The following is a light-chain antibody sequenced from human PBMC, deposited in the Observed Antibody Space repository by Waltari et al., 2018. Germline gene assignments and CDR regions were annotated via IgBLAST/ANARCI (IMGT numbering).Light chain of an antibody. CDR2: SVS. CDR3: QQSYSTPFT. Sequence: DIQMTQSPSSMSASVGDRLSITCRASQSLGTYLNWYQQRPGTAPNLLIYSVSTVQSGVPSRFSGSGSGTEFTLTIISLQPEDFATYYCQQSYSTPFTFGPGTKVDIK. V-gene: IGKV1-39*01. J-gene: IGKJ3*01. CDR1: QSLGTY.